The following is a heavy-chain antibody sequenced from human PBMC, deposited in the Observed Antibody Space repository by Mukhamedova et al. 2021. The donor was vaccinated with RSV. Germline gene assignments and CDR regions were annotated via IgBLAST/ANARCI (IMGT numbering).Heavy chain of an antibody. CDR3: ARDGDRVTTFYYGMDV. D-gene: IGHD4-17*01. V-gene: IGHV3-11*01. CDR2: ISSSGSTI. J-gene: IGHJ6*02. Sequence: GLEWVSYISSSGSTIYYADSVKGRFTISRDNAKNSLYLQMNSLRAEDTAVYYCARDGDRVTTFYYGMDVWGQGTTVTVSS.